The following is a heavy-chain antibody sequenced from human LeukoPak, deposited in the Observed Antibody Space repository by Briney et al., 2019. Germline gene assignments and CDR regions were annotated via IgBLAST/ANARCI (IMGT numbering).Heavy chain of an antibody. CDR2: MNSNSGNT. CDR3: ARGMTDYGIYYYYYYMDV. Sequence: ASVKVSCKASGYTFTSYDINWVRQATGQGLEWMGWMNSNSGNTGYAQKFQGRVTITRNTSISTAYMELSSLRSEDTAVYYCARGMTDYGIYYYYYYMDVWGKGTTVTVSS. D-gene: IGHD4-17*01. V-gene: IGHV1-8*03. J-gene: IGHJ6*03. CDR1: GYTFTSYD.